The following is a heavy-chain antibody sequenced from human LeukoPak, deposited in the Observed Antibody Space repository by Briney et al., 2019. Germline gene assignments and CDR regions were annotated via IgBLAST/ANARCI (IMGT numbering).Heavy chain of an antibody. CDR2: IWYDGSNK. CDR1: GFTFSSYG. CDR3: ASDSQFMVRGVSGIDY. Sequence: GGSLRLSCAASGFTFSSYGMHWVRQAPGKGLEWVAVIWYDGSNKYYADSVKGRFTISRDNSKNTLYLQMNSLRAEDTAVYYCASDSQFMVRGVSGIDYWGQGTLVTVSS. V-gene: IGHV3-33*01. J-gene: IGHJ4*02. D-gene: IGHD3-10*01.